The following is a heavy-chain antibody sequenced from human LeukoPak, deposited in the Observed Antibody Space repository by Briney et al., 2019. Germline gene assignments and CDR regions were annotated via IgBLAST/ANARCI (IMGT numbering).Heavy chain of an antibody. CDR2: INPNSGGT. V-gene: IGHV1-2*02. CDR3: ARESSSWAYYFDY. J-gene: IGHJ4*02. CDR1: GYTFTGYY. Sequence: ASVKVSYKASGYTFTGYYMHWVRQAAGQGLEWMGWINPNSGGTNYAQKFQGRVTMTRDTSISTAYMELSRLRSDDTAVYYCARESSSWAYYFDYWGQGTLVTVSS. D-gene: IGHD6-13*01.